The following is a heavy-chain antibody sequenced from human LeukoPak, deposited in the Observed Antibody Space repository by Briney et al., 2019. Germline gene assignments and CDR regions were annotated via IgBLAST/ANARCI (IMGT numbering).Heavy chain of an antibody. Sequence: ASVKVSCKASGYTFTSYAMHWVRQAPGQRLEWMGWINAGNGNTKYSQKFQGRVTITRDTSASTAYMELSSLRSEDTAVYYCARDRDSSSPGRDAFDIWGQGTMVTVSS. CDR1: GYTFTSYA. D-gene: IGHD6-6*01. CDR2: INAGNGNT. CDR3: ARDRDSSSPGRDAFDI. V-gene: IGHV1-3*01. J-gene: IGHJ3*02.